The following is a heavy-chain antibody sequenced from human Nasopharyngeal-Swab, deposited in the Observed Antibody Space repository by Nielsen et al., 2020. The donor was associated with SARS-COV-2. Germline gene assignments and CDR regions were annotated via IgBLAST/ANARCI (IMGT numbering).Heavy chain of an antibody. V-gene: IGHV3-7*05. Sequence: GGSLRLSCAASGFTFSNYWMTWVRQAPGKGLEWVANIKQDGTKKNYVDSVKGRFTISRDDAMNSLYLQMNSLSPEDTAVYYCATHNDYRFEHWGQGTLVSVSS. CDR1: GFTFSNYW. CDR3: ATHNDYRFEH. J-gene: IGHJ4*02. D-gene: IGHD3-16*01. CDR2: IKQDGTKK.